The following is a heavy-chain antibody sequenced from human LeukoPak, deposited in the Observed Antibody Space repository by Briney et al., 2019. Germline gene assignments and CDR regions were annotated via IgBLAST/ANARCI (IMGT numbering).Heavy chain of an antibody. D-gene: IGHD6-13*01. CDR3: ARVIAAAEEGDG. J-gene: IGHJ4*02. CDR1: GFTFSSYS. Sequence: GGSLRLSCAASGFTFSSYSMNWVRQAPGKGLEWVSSISSSSSYIYYADSVKGRFTISRDNAKNSLYLQMNSLRAEDTAVYHCARVIAAAEEGDGWGQGTLVTVSS. V-gene: IGHV3-21*01. CDR2: ISSSSSYI.